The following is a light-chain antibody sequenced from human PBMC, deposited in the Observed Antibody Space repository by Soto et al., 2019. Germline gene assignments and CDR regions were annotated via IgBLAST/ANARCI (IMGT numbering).Light chain of an antibody. Sequence: EIVLTQSPGTLSLSPGERATLSCRASQSVSSTYVAWYQQKSGQAPRLLIYDASSRATDIPARFSGSGSGTDFTLTISSLEPEDFAVYYCQQRSNWAFGQGTRLEIK. V-gene: IGKV3D-20*02. J-gene: IGKJ5*01. CDR3: QQRSNWA. CDR1: QSVSSTY. CDR2: DAS.